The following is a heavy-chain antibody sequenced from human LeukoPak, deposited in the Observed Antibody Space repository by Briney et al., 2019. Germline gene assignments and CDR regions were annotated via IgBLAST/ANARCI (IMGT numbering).Heavy chain of an antibody. CDR3: ARAHRDIAVAGAFDY. J-gene: IGHJ4*02. CDR1: GFTFSSYA. V-gene: IGHV3-30*04. CDR2: ISYDGSNK. D-gene: IGHD6-19*01. Sequence: PGGSLRLSCAASGFTFSSYAMHWVRQAPGKGLEWVAVISYDGSNKYYADSVKGRFTISRDNSKNTLYLQMNSLRAEDTAVYYCARAHRDIAVAGAFDYWGQGTLVTVSS.